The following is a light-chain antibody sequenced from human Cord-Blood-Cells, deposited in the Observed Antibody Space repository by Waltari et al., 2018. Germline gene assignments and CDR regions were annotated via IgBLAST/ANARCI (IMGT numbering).Light chain of an antibody. CDR1: SSDSGRYNL. CDR2: EVS. Sequence: QSALTHPASESGSPGPSIALPCPGPSSDSGRYNLVSWYQQHPGKAPTLMIYEVSKRPSGVSNRFSGSKSGNTASLTISGLQAEDEADYYCCSYAGSSTYVFGTGTKVTVL. J-gene: IGLJ1*01. V-gene: IGLV2-23*02. CDR3: CSYAGSSTYV.